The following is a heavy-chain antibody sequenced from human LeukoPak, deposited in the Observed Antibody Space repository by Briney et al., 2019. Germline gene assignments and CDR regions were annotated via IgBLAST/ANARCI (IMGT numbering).Heavy chain of an antibody. CDR1: GGSISSGGYY. CDR2: IYYSGST. Sequence: SETLSLTCTVSGGSISSGGYYWSWIRQHPGKGLEWIGYIYYSGSTYHNPSLKSRVTISVDTSKNQFSLKLSSVAAADTAVYYCARAARLEIGYWGQGTLVTVSS. J-gene: IGHJ4*02. D-gene: IGHD6-6*01. V-gene: IGHV4-31*03. CDR3: ARAARLEIGY.